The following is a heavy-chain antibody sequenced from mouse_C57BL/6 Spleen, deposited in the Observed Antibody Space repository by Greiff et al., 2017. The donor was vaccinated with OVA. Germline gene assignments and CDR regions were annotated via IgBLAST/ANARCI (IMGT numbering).Heavy chain of an antibody. V-gene: IGHV1-54*01. CDR2: INPGSGGT. D-gene: IGHD6-1*01. Sequence: VQLVESGAELVRPGTSVKVSCKASGYAFTNYLIEWVKQRPGQGLEWIGVINPGSGGTNYNEKFKGKATLTADKSSSTAYMQLSSLTSEDSAVYFCARCPAGNAMDYWGQGTSVTVSS. CDR3: ARCPAGNAMDY. J-gene: IGHJ4*01. CDR1: GYAFTNYL.